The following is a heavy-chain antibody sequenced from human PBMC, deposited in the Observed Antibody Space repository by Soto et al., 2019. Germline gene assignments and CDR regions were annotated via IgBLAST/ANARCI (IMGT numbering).Heavy chain of an antibody. CDR2: IYYSGST. CDR3: ARVPVVGIAAP. Sequence: SETLSLTCTVSGGSISSYYWSWIRQPPGKGLEWIGYIYYSGSTNYNPSLKSRVTISVDTSKNQFSLKLSSVTAADTAVYYCARVPVVGIAAPWGQGTLVTVSS. D-gene: IGHD6-13*01. V-gene: IGHV4-59*01. J-gene: IGHJ4*02. CDR1: GGSISSYY.